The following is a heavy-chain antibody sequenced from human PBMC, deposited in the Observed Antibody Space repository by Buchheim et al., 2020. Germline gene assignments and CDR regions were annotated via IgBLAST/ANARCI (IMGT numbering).Heavy chain of an antibody. CDR2: ISYDGSNK. CDR1: GFTFSNHA. CDR3: ARDCSSQPFPSGYHLGIDY. D-gene: IGHD3-22*01. Sequence: QVHLVESGGGVVQPGRSLGLSCAASGFTFSNHALHWVRQAPGRGLEWVAVISYDGSNKYYADSVKGRFTISRDTSKNTLYLQMNSLRAEDTAVYYCARDCSSQPFPSGYHLGIDYWGQGTL. V-gene: IGHV3-30*04. J-gene: IGHJ4*02.